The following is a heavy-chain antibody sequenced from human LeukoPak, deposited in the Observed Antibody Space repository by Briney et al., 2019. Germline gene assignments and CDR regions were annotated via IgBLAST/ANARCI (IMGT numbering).Heavy chain of an antibody. D-gene: IGHD6-19*01. J-gene: IGHJ4*02. CDR2: INHSGST. CDR3: ARTQLSRSSGWYNY. CDR1: GGSFSGYY. Sequence: SETLSLTCAVYGGSFSGYYWSWIRQPPGKGLEWIGEINHSGSTNYNPSLKSRVTISVDTSKNQFSLKLSSVTAADTAVYYCARTQLSRSSGWYNYWGQGTLVTVSS. V-gene: IGHV4-34*01.